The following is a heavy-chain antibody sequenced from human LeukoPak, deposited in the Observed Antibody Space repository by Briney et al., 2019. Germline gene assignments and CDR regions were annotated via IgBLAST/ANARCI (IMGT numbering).Heavy chain of an antibody. CDR2: IRYDGSNK. V-gene: IGHV3-30*02. J-gene: IGHJ4*02. CDR1: GFTFSSYG. Sequence: GGSLRLSCAASGFTFSSYGMHWVRQAPGKGLEWVAFIRYDGSNKYFADSVKGRFTISRDSSKNTLYLQMNSLRVDDTAVYYCAKDGTRGIRFGKIPHYFDYWGQGTLVTVSS. D-gene: IGHD3-10*01. CDR3: AKDGTRGIRFGKIPHYFDY.